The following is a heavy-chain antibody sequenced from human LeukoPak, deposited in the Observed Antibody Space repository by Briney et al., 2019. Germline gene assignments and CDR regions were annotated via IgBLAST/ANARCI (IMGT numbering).Heavy chain of an antibody. CDR2: IIPIFGTA. Sequence: SVKVSCTASGYTFTSYGISWVRQAPGQGLEWMGGIIPIFGTANYAQKFQGRVTITADESTSTAYMELSSLRSEDTAVYYCARDSAYDSSGYGVSSISNFDYWGQGTLVTVSS. J-gene: IGHJ4*02. CDR1: GYTFTSYG. V-gene: IGHV1-69*13. CDR3: ARDSAYDSSGYGVSSISNFDY. D-gene: IGHD3-22*01.